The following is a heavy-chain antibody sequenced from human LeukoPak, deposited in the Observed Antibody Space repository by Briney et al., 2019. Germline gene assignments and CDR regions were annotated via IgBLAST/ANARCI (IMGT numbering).Heavy chain of an antibody. D-gene: IGHD1-14*01. CDR3: ARDSYLDRTPHAFDI. CDR2: IIPIFGTA. CDR1: GGTFSSYA. V-gene: IGHV1-69*06. J-gene: IGHJ3*02. Sequence: SVKVSCKASGGTFSSYAISWVRQAPGQGLEWMGGIIPIFGTANYAQKFQGRVTITADKSTSTAYMELSSLRSEDTAVYYCARDSYLDRTPHAFDIWGQGTMVTVSS.